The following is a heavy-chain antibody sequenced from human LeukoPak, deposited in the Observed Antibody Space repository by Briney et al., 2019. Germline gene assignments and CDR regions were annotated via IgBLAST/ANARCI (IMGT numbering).Heavy chain of an antibody. V-gene: IGHV3-30*01. Sequence: GRSLRLSCAASGFTFSSYAMHWVRQAPGKGLERVAVISYDGSNKYYADSVKGRFTISRDNSKNTLYLQMNSLRAEDTAVYYCARGRITGTTDYWGQGTLVTVSS. CDR1: GFTFSSYA. D-gene: IGHD1-7*01. J-gene: IGHJ4*02. CDR3: ARGRITGTTDY. CDR2: ISYDGSNK.